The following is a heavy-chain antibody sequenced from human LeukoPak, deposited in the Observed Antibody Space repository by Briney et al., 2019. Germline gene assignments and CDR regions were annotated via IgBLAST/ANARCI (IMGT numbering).Heavy chain of an antibody. CDR1: GGTFSSYA. CDR3: ARDSPDIVVVPAAWGGMDV. D-gene: IGHD2-2*01. J-gene: IGHJ6*04. CDR2: IIPIFGTA. V-gene: IGHV1-69*13. Sequence: SVKVSCKASGGTFSSYAISWVRQAPGQGLEWMGGIIPIFGTANYAQKFQGRVTITADESTSTAYMELSSLRSEDTAVYYCARDSPDIVVVPAAWGGMDVWGKGTTVTDSS.